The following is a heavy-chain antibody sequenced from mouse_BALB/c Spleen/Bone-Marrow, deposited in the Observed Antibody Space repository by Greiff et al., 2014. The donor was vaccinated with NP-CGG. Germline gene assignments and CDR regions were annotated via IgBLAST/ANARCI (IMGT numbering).Heavy chain of an antibody. Sequence: VQLQQSGAELAKPGASVKLSCTASGFNIKDTYMHWVKQRPEQGLGWIGRIDPANGDTKYDPKFQGKATITADTSSNTAYLQLSSLTSEDTAVYYCTKPSFYYGSSYWYFDVWGAGTTVTVSS. CDR1: GFNIKDTY. CDR3: TKPSFYYGSSYWYFDV. V-gene: IGHV14-3*02. CDR2: IDPANGDT. J-gene: IGHJ1*01. D-gene: IGHD1-1*01.